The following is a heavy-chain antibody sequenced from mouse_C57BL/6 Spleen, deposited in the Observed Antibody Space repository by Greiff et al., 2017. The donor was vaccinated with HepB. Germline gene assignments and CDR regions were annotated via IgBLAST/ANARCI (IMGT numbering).Heavy chain of an antibody. CDR3: ARCNYYGSSYDAMDY. CDR2: IDPSDSET. D-gene: IGHD1-1*01. CDR1: GYTFTSYW. V-gene: IGHV1-52*01. Sequence: QVQLQQPGAELVRPGSSVKLSCKASGYTFTSYWMHWVKQRPIQGLEWIGNIDPSDSETHYNQKFKDKATLTVDKSSSTAYMQLSSLTSEDSAVYYCARCNYYGSSYDAMDYWGQGTSVTVSS. J-gene: IGHJ4*01.